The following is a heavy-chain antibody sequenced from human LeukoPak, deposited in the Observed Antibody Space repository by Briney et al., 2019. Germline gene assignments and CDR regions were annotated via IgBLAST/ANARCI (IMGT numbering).Heavy chain of an antibody. CDR2: IYHAGST. D-gene: IGHD6-19*01. V-gene: IGHV4-4*02. Sequence: SETLSLTCTVSGASISSSNWWTWVRQPPGEALEWIGEIYHAGSTKYNPSLKSRLTISVDKSNNSFSLSLTSVIAADTAFYYCARAAAVTGQFEFWGQGTLVTVSS. J-gene: IGHJ4*02. CDR1: GASISSSNW. CDR3: ARAAAVTGQFEF.